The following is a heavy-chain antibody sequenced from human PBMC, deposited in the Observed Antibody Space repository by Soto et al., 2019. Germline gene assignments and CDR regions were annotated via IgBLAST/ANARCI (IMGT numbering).Heavy chain of an antibody. Sequence: GGSLRLSCAASGFAFSNFGMQWGRQAPGKGLEWVASISYDGNTKKFSDSVKGRFTISRDNAKNTLYLQMNSLRGEDTAMYYCARDIDSSGWGQGTLVTVSS. D-gene: IGHD3-22*01. CDR1: GFAFSNFG. CDR3: ARDIDSSG. J-gene: IGHJ4*02. CDR2: ISYDGNTK. V-gene: IGHV3-30*03.